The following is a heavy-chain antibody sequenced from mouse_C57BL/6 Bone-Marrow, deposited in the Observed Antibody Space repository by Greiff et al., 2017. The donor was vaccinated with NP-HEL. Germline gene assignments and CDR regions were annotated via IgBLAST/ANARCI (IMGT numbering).Heavy chain of an antibody. V-gene: IGHV1-47*01. J-gene: IGHJ2*01. Sequence: QVQLQQSGAELVKPGASVKMSCKASGYTFTTYPIEWMKQNHGKSLEWIGNFHPYNDDTKYNEKFKGKATLTVEKSSSTVYLELSRLTSDDSAVYYCARGYYGRSYVGYYCDYWGQGTTLTVSS. CDR1: GYTFTTYP. D-gene: IGHD1-1*01. CDR3: ARGYYGRSYVGYYCDY. CDR2: FHPYNDDT.